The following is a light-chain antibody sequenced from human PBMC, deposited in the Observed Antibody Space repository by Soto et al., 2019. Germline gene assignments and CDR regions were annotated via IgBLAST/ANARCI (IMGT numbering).Light chain of an antibody. V-gene: IGKV1-39*01. CDR2: AAS. CDR3: QPSYSTPTIT. J-gene: IGKJ5*01. Sequence: DIQITQSPSSLSASVGDRFTITCRASQSISSYLNWYRQKPGKAPKLLIYAASSLQSGVPSRFSGSGSGTDLTLTISSLQPEDFANYDYQPSYSTPTITFGQGTRLEIK. CDR1: QSISSY.